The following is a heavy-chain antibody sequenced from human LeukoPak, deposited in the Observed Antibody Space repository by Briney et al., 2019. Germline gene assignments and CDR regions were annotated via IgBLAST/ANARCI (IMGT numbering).Heavy chain of an antibody. CDR1: GGTFSSYA. Sequence: SVKVSCKASGGTFSSYAISWVRQAPGQGLEWMGGIIPIFGTANYAQKFQGRVTITADESTSTAYMELSSLRSEDTAVYCCASGPYDFWSGYAYYFDYWGQGTLVTVSS. V-gene: IGHV1-69*13. CDR2: IIPIFGTA. CDR3: ASGPYDFWSGYAYYFDY. D-gene: IGHD3-3*01. J-gene: IGHJ4*02.